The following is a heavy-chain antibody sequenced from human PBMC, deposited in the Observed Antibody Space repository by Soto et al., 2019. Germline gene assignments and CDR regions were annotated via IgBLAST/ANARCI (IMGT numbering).Heavy chain of an antibody. CDR1: GFTFSSYW. CDR3: ARALDSSGYSDNSFDP. J-gene: IGHJ5*02. CDR2: ISGDGSIT. Sequence: EVQLVESGGGLVQPGGSLRISCAASGFTFSSYWMHWVRQAPGKGLEWVSRISGDGSITSYADSVWGRFTISRDNAMNTLRLQMNRLRAEDTAVYYCARALDSSGYSDNSFDPCGQGTLVTVSS. D-gene: IGHD3-22*01. V-gene: IGHV3-74*03.